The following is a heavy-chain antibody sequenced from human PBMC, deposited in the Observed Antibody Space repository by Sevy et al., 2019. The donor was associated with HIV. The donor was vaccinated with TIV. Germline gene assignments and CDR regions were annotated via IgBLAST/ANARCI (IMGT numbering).Heavy chain of an antibody. D-gene: IGHD6-13*01. Sequence: SETLSLTCAVSGGSISSSNWWSWVRQPPGKGLEWIGEIYHSGSTNYNPSLKSRVTISVDKSKNQFSLKLSSVTAADTAVYYCARVGSSSWYYFPVGVSPSYYFDYWGQGTLVTVSS. V-gene: IGHV4-4*02. CDR2: IYHSGST. CDR1: GGSISSSNW. CDR3: ARVGSSSWYYFPVGVSPSYYFDY. J-gene: IGHJ4*02.